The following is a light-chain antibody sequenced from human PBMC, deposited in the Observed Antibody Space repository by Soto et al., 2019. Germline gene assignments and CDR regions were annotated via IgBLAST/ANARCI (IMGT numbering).Light chain of an antibody. CDR3: QQYDSSPLT. Sequence: EIVLTQSPGTLSLSPGGRATLSCRGSQSVSSSFLAWYQQKPGQAPRLLIYGASSRATGIPDRFSGSGSGTDFTLTISRLEPEDVAVYYCQQYDSSPLTFGGGTKVEIK. J-gene: IGKJ4*01. CDR2: GAS. CDR1: QSVSSSF. V-gene: IGKV3-20*01.